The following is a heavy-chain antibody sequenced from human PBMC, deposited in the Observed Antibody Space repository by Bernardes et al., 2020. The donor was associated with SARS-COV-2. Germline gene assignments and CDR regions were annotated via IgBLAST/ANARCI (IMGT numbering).Heavy chain of an antibody. D-gene: IGHD3-10*01. CDR1: GYSFTSYW. Sequence: GESLKISCKGSGYSFTSYWIGWVRQMPGKGLEWMGIIYPGDSDTRYSPSFQGQVTISADKSISTAYLQWSSLKASDTAMYYCARQYYYGSGSYYQAHNYYFDYWGQGTLVTVSS. CDR2: IYPGDSDT. V-gene: IGHV5-51*01. J-gene: IGHJ4*02. CDR3: ARQYYYGSGSYYQAHNYYFDY.